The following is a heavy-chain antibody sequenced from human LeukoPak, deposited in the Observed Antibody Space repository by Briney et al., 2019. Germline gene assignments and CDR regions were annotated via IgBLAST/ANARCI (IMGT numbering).Heavy chain of an antibody. D-gene: IGHD5-24*01. J-gene: IGHJ4*02. Sequence: PSETLSLTCTVSGGSISNSYWSWIRQPPGKGLEWIGYIHSSGRTKYDPSLESRVTISIDTSMNRFSLKVNSVTAPDTAVYYCARHQDGYGDYFDFWGQGILVTVSS. CDR2: IHSSGRT. CDR1: GGSISNSY. CDR3: ARHQDGYGDYFDF. V-gene: IGHV4-59*08.